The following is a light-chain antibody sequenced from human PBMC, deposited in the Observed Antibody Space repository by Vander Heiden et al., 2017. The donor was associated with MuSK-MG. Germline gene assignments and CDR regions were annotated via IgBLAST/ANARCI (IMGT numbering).Light chain of an antibody. CDR1: QSINNF. Sequence: DIQMTQSPSTLSASVGDRVTITCRASQSINNFLAWYQQKPGNTPNLLIYKASNLESGVPSRFSGSGSGTEFTLTILSLQPDDFATYYCQQYNSYPLTFGHGTKVHIK. CDR2: KAS. V-gene: IGKV1-5*03. CDR3: QQYNSYPLT. J-gene: IGKJ3*01.